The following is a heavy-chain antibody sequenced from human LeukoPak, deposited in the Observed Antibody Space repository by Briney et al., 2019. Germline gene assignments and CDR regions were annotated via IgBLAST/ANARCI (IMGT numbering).Heavy chain of an antibody. Sequence: PGGSLRLSCTASGFTFSSYAMSWVRPAPGKGLEWVSVISTSGDSTYYADSVKGRFTISRDNSKNTLYLQMNSLRAEDTALYYCAKGRSDSGSYYYFDYWGQGTLVTVSS. CDR2: ISTSGDST. CDR1: GFTFSSYA. D-gene: IGHD3-22*01. V-gene: IGHV3-23*01. CDR3: AKGRSDSGSYYYFDY. J-gene: IGHJ4*02.